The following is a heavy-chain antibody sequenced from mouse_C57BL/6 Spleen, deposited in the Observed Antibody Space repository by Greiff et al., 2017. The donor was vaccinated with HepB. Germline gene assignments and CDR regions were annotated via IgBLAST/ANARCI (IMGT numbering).Heavy chain of an antibody. CDR2: ISDGGSYT. CDR3: ARGTGGSSYFDY. CDR1: GFTFSSYA. J-gene: IGHJ2*01. V-gene: IGHV5-4*03. Sequence: EVKLMESGGGLVKPGGSLKLSCAASGFTFSSYAMSWVRQTPEKRLEWVATISDGGSYTYYPDNVKGRFTISRDNAKNNLYLQMSHLKSEDTAMYYCARGTGGSSYFDYWGQGTTLTVSS. D-gene: IGHD1-1*01.